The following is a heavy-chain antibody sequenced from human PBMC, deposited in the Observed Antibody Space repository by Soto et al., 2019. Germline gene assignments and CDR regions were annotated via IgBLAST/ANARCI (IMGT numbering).Heavy chain of an antibody. Sequence: GGSLRLSCAASGFTFSSYGMHWVRQAPGKGLEWVAVISHDGATIYYADPVKGRFTISRDNSKSTLYLQMNSLRVEDAAVYYCATNSAYDLYYFDSWGQGTLVTVSS. CDR3: ATNSAYDLYYFDS. CDR1: GFTFSSYG. CDR2: ISHDGATI. V-gene: IGHV3-30*03. D-gene: IGHD5-12*01. J-gene: IGHJ4*02.